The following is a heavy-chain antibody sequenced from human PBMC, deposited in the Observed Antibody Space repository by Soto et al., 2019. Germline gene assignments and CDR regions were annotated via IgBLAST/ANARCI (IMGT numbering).Heavy chain of an antibody. D-gene: IGHD3-22*01. Sequence: EASVKVSCKASGYTFTSYGISWVRQAPGQGLEWMGWISAYNGNTNYAQKLQGRVTMTTDTSTSTAYMELRSLRSDDTAVYYCARDHPGYYDSSGYYQLDDYYYYYVMDVWGQRTTVTVSS. CDR3: ARDHPGYYDSSGYYQLDDYYYYYVMDV. V-gene: IGHV1-18*01. CDR2: ISAYNGNT. J-gene: IGHJ6*02. CDR1: GYTFTSYG.